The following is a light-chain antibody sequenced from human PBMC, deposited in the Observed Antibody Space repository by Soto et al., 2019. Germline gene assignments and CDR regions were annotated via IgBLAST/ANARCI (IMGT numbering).Light chain of an antibody. J-gene: IGKJ2*01. Sequence: EIVLTQSPGTLSLSPGERATLCCRASRSVSNSYLAWYQQKPGQAPRLLIYGASSRATGIPDRFSGSGSGTDFTLTISSLEPEDFAVYYCQQYGSSPPYTFGQGTKLEIK. V-gene: IGKV3-20*01. CDR3: QQYGSSPPYT. CDR1: RSVSNSY. CDR2: GAS.